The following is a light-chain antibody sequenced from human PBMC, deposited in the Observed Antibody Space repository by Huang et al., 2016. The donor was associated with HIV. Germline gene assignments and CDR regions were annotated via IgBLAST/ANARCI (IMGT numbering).Light chain of an antibody. CDR3: HQYNNWLLS. CDR1: RSVSSN. Sequence: TVMTQSPATLSVSPGERVTLSCRANRSVSSNLAWYQQRPGQAPRLLIYGASTRAPGIPARFSGSGSGTDFSLTISSLQSEDFALYYCHQYNNWLLSFGGGTRVDI. V-gene: IGKV3-15*01. CDR2: GAS. J-gene: IGKJ4*01.